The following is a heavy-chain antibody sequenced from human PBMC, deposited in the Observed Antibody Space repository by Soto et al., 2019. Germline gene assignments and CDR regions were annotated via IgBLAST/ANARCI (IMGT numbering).Heavy chain of an antibody. Sequence: SVKVSCKASGGTFSNYAFSWVRQAPGQGLDWMGTIIPIFGTTNFAQKFQGRVTMTADESTTTVYMELSSLRSDDAAVYYCARELPAGPGTFGEDAFDIWGKGTTVTVS. CDR3: ARELPAGPGTFGEDAFDI. V-gene: IGHV1-69*13. CDR1: GGTFSNYA. J-gene: IGHJ3*02. CDR2: IIPIFGTT. D-gene: IGHD3-10*01.